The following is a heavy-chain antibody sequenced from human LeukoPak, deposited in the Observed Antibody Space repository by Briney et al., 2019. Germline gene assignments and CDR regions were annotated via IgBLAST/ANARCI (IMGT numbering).Heavy chain of an antibody. V-gene: IGHV3-30*03. J-gene: IGHJ6*02. CDR1: GFTFSSYG. CDR2: ISYDGSNK. Sequence: PGRSLRLSCAASGFTFSSYGMHWVRQAPGKGLEWVAVISYDGSNKYYADSVKGRFTISRDNAKNSLYLQMNSLRDEDTAVYYCAREDLAAAGLKYYYYGMDVWGQGTTVTVSS. D-gene: IGHD6-13*01. CDR3: AREDLAAAGLKYYYYGMDV.